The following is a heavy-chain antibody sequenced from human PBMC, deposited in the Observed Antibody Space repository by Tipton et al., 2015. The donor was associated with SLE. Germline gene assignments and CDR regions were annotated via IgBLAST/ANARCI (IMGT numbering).Heavy chain of an antibody. J-gene: IGHJ5*02. D-gene: IGHD3-10*01. V-gene: IGHV4-61*02. CDR3: ARVGSRDQP. Sequence: LRLSCTVSGGSISSGSYYWSWLRPPAGKGLEWVGLIYASGSTNYNPSLKRRVTISEDTTKNQLSLRLSSVTAADTAVYYCARVGSRDQPWGQGTLVTVSS. CDR1: GGSISSGSYY. CDR2: IYASGST.